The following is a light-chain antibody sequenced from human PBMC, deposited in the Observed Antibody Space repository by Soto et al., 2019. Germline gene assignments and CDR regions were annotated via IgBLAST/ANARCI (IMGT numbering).Light chain of an antibody. V-gene: IGLV1-51*01. J-gene: IGLJ2*01. Sequence: QSVLTQPPSVSAAPGQRVTISCSGSNSNIGNNYVSWYQQLPETAPKLLIYDNHKRPSGIPDRFSGSKSGTSATLDIAGLQTGDAADYYCETWDVSLSAVVFGGGTKVTVL. CDR1: NSNIGNNY. CDR2: DNH. CDR3: ETWDVSLSAVV.